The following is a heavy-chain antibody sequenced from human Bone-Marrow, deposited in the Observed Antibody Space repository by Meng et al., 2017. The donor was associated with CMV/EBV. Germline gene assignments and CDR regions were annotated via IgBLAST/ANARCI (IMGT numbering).Heavy chain of an antibody. D-gene: IGHD3-10*01. J-gene: IGHJ6*02. V-gene: IGHV3-7*01. CDR3: VRVSGTSSQYRPMDV. CDR1: EFTFSKSW. CDR2: IKEDGSEK. Sequence: GGSLRLSCAASEFTFSKSWMSWVRQAPGKGLEWVANIKEDGSEKFYVDSAKGRFTISRDNAKSSLFLEMNSLRAEDTAVYYCVRVSGTSSQYRPMDVWGQGTTVTVS.